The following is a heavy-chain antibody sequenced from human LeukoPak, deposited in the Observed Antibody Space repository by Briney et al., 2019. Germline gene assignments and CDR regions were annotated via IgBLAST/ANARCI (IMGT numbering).Heavy chain of an antibody. V-gene: IGHV4-59*11. CDR2: MFYTGSA. CDR1: GASISSHY. D-gene: IGHD3-22*01. CDR3: ASVDSSAYFAYFDS. Sequence: SETLSLTCRVSGASISSHYCSWIRQPPGKGLEWIGYMFYTGSAKYNPSLKSRLTISVDTSKKQFSLKVSSVTAADTAVYYCASVDSSAYFAYFDSWGQGALVTVSS. J-gene: IGHJ4*02.